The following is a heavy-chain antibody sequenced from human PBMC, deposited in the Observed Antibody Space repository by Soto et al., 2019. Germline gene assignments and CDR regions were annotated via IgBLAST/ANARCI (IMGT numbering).Heavy chain of an antibody. CDR1: LFIVSDNY. Sequence: EVRLVQSGGGLVQPGGSLRLSCAASLFIVSDNYMSWVRQAPGQGLEWVSLIYSGGGTDYADSVKGRFTISRDNSKNTLYLQMNSLKAEDTGIYYCATRTTTAPYWGQGTVVTVSS. D-gene: IGHD4-17*01. J-gene: IGHJ4*02. CDR3: ATRTTTAPY. V-gene: IGHV3-66*01. CDR2: IYSGGGT.